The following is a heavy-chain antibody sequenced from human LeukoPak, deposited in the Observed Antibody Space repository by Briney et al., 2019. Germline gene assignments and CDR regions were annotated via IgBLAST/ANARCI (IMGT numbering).Heavy chain of an antibody. CDR2: ISSSSSYI. CDR3: ARDVYCSGGSCYPPLIDY. CDR1: GFTFSSYS. V-gene: IGHV3-21*01. Sequence: PRGSLRLSCAASGFTFSSYSMNWVRQAPGKGLEGVSSISSSSSYIYYADSVKVRFTISRDNAKNSLYLQMNSLRAEDTAVYYCARDVYCSGGSCYPPLIDYWGQGTLVTVSS. J-gene: IGHJ4*02. D-gene: IGHD2-15*01.